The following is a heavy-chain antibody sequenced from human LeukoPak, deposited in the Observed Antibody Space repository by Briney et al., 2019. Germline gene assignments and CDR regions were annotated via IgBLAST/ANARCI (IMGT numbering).Heavy chain of an antibody. CDR3: ARRTGYYDGFDY. CDR2: VYSSGST. J-gene: IGHJ4*02. V-gene: IGHV4-59*01. CDR1: GGSTSSYY. D-gene: IGHD3/OR15-3a*01. Sequence: SETLSLTCRVSGGSTSSYYWSWIRQPPGKGLEWIGYVYSSGSTNYNSSLKSRVTISVDTSKNQFSLRLSSVTAADTAVYYCARRTGYYDGFDYWGQGTLVTVSS.